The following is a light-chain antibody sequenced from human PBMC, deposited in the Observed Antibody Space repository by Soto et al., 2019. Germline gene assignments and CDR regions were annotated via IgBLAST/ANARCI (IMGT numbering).Light chain of an antibody. CDR2: GAS. CDR1: QTVSNN. V-gene: IGKV3-15*01. CDR3: QQYDNWPWT. Sequence: IVMTQSPGTLSVSPWEGATLSCRTSQTVSNNLAWYQQKPGQAPRLLIYGASTRATGIPARFSGSGSGTEFTLTISSLQSEDFAVYYCQQYDNWPWTFGQGTKVDIK. J-gene: IGKJ1*01.